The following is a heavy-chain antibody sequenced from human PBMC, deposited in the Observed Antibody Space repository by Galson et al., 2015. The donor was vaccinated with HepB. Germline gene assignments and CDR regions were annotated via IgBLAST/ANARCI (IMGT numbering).Heavy chain of an antibody. CDR3: ARQPTGYSSSWYGENAFDI. J-gene: IGHJ3*02. Sequence: CAISGDSVSSNSAAWNWIRQSPSRGLEWLGRTYYRSKWYNDYAVSVKSRITINPDTSKNQFSLQLNSVTPEDTAVYYCARQPTGYSSSWYGENAFDIWGQGTMVTVSS. D-gene: IGHD6-13*01. V-gene: IGHV6-1*01. CDR2: TYYRSKWYN. CDR1: GDSVSSNSAA.